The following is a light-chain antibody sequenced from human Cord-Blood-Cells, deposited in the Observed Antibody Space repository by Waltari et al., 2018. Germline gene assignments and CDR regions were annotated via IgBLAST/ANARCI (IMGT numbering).Light chain of an antibody. CDR3: CSYAGSYTLV. Sequence: QSALTQPRSVSGSPGQSVTISCTGTSSDVGGYHYVSWYQQHPGKAPKLMIYDVSKRPSGVPGRFSGSKSGNTASLTISGLQAEDEADYYCCSYAGSYTLVFGGGTKLTVL. V-gene: IGLV2-11*01. J-gene: IGLJ3*02. CDR1: SSDVGGYHY. CDR2: DVS.